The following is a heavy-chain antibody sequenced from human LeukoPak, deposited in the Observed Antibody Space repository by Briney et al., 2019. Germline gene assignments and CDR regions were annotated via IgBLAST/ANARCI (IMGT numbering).Heavy chain of an antibody. Sequence: GESLKISCKGYGYSFTSYWIIWVRQMPGKGLEWMGRIDPSDSYTNYSPSLQGHVTISVDMSISAAYLQWSNLKASDTAMYYCARARGDHYSFDYWGQGTLVTVSS. CDR2: IDPSDSYT. CDR3: ARARGDHYSFDY. D-gene: IGHD3-10*01. CDR1: GYSFTSYW. V-gene: IGHV5-10-1*01. J-gene: IGHJ4*02.